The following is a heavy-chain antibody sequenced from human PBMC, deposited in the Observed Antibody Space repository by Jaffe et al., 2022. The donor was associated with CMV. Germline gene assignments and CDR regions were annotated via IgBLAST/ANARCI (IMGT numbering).Heavy chain of an antibody. CDR2: INHSGST. V-gene: IGHV4-34*01. CDR3: ARGLNREQQLDVPWFDP. CDR1: GGSFSGYY. Sequence: QVQLQQWGAGLLKPSETLSLTCAVYGGSFSGYYWSWIRQPPGKGLEWIGEINHSGSTNYNPSLKSRVTISVDTSKNQFSLKLSSVTAADTAVYYCARGLNREQQLDVPWFDPWGQGTLVTVSS. D-gene: IGHD6-13*01. J-gene: IGHJ5*02.